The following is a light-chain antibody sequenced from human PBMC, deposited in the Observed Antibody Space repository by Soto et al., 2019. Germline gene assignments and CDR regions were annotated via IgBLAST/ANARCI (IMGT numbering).Light chain of an antibody. CDR1: QSINNY. CDR3: QQSLTMPIT. CDR2: SAS. J-gene: IGKJ5*01. Sequence: DIQMNKSPASLSVSVGDRVAITCRASQSINNYLNWYLQRPGQAPKLLIRSASTLQRGVPSRFSGSGSRTEFTLTIADLQPDDFGTYYCQQSLTMPITFGHGTRLEIK. V-gene: IGKV1-39*01.